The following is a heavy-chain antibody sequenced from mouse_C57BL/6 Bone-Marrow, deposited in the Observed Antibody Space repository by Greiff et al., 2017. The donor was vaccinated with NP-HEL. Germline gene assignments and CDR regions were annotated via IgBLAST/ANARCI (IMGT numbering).Heavy chain of an antibody. D-gene: IGHD1-1*01. CDR3: ARDHYYGSSPYYFDY. CDR1: GYTFTSYG. CDR2: IYPRSGNT. Sequence: VQLQQSGAELARPGASVKLSCKASGYTFTSYGISWVKQRTGQGLEWIGEIYPRSGNTYYNAKFKGKATLTADKSSSTAYMELRSLTSEDSAVYFCARDHYYGSSPYYFDYWGQGTTLTVSS. J-gene: IGHJ2*01. V-gene: IGHV1-81*01.